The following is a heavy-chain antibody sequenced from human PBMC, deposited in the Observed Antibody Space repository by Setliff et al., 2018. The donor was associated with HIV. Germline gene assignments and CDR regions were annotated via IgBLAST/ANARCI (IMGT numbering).Heavy chain of an antibody. CDR3: ARETYYYDSIGYWRSDAFDV. V-gene: IGHV4-59*12. CDR1: GASISGSY. Sequence: SETLSLTCTVSGASISGSYWIWIRQPPGKGLEWIGYMSLTRDTKYNPSLNSRVTTSIDTSKNQFSLRLSSVTAADTAVYYCARETYYYDSIGYWRSDAFDVWGQGTMVTVSS. J-gene: IGHJ3*01. CDR2: MSLTRDT. D-gene: IGHD3-22*01.